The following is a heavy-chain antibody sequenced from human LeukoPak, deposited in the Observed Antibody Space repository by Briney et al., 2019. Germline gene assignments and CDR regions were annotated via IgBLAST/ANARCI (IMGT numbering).Heavy chain of an antibody. CDR2: ISSNGGST. Sequence: PGGSLRLSCAASGFTFSSYGMHWVRQAPGKGLEYVSAISSNGGSTYYANSVKGRFTISRDNSKNTLYLQMGSLRAEDMAVYYCARGSLAGSFDYWGQGTLVTVSS. J-gene: IGHJ4*02. V-gene: IGHV3-64*01. CDR3: ARGSLAGSFDY. CDR1: GFTFSSYG. D-gene: IGHD6-19*01.